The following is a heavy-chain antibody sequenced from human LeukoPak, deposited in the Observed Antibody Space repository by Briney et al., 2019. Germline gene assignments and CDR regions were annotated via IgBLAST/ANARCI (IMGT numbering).Heavy chain of an antibody. Sequence: GGSLRLSCAASGFPFSSYSMTWVRQAPGKGLEWVANIKPDGTMKFYVDSMKGRFTISRDNALNSLYLQMNSLRAEDTAIYYCARSIPYGTTWYGRSDYWGQGTLVTVSS. CDR2: IKPDGTMK. D-gene: IGHD6-13*01. J-gene: IGHJ4*02. CDR1: GFPFSSYS. V-gene: IGHV3-7*03. CDR3: ARSIPYGTTWYGRSDY.